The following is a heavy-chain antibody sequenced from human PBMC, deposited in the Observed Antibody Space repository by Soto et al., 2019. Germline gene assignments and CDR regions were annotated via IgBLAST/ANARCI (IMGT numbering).Heavy chain of an antibody. J-gene: IGHJ6*02. CDR1: GFTFSSYS. CDR2: ISSSSSYI. D-gene: IGHD2-2*01. Sequence: GGSLRLSCAASGFTFSSYSMNWVRQAPGKGLEWVSSISSSSSYIYYADSVKGRFTISRDNAKNSLYLQMNSLRAEDTAVYYCARDLRYCSSTSCPTYYYYGMDVWGQGTTVTVSS. V-gene: IGHV3-21*01. CDR3: ARDLRYCSSTSCPTYYYYGMDV.